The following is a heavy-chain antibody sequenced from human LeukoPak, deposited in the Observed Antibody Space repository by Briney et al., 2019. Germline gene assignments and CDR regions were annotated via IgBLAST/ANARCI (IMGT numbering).Heavy chain of an antibody. CDR3: AKSLGVGGYTRYKGFDQ. J-gene: IGHJ4*02. D-gene: IGHD5-24*01. V-gene: IGHV3-23*01. CDR2: ISNSDGST. Sequence: GGSLRLSCAASGFTFSSYAMNWVRLAPGKGLEWVSSISNSDGSTYYADFVKGRFTISRDNSKNTLHLQMNSLRAEDTAVYYCAKSLGVGGYTRYKGFDQWGQGTLVTVSS. CDR1: GFTFSSYA.